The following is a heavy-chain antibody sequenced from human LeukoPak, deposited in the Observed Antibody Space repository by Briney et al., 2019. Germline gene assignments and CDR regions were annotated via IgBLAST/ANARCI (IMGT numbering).Heavy chain of an antibody. D-gene: IGHD5-18*01. Sequence: GGSLRLSCAASGFTFDDYGTSWVRQAPGKGLEWVSGLNWSGGSTGYADSVNGRFTISRDNAKKSLYLQMNSLRAEDTALYYCARGFGGRGYSLSFDYWGQGTLVTVSS. CDR3: ARGFGGRGYSLSFDY. CDR2: LNWSGGST. V-gene: IGHV3-20*04. CDR1: GFTFDDYG. J-gene: IGHJ4*02.